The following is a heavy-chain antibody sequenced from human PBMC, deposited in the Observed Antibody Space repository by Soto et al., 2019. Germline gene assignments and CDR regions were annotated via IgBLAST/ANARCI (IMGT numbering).Heavy chain of an antibody. V-gene: IGHV1-69*06. CDR2: IIPIFNTT. Sequence: QVQLVQSGAEVKTPGSSLKVSCTVSGSRFSNYVISWVRQAPGHGLEWLGRIIPIFNTTQYPQKFQGRVTITADKSTNTASRELSSLRSDDTAVYYCAREGRGKKAGYNGLVSLGYWGQGTPVTVSS. CDR1: GSRFSNYV. J-gene: IGHJ4*02. D-gene: IGHD2-2*02. CDR3: AREGRGKKAGYNGLVSLGY.